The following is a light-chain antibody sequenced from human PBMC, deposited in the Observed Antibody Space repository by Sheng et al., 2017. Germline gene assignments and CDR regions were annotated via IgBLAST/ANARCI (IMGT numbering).Light chain of an antibody. J-gene: IGKJ3*01. CDR3: QQYNTYPFT. CDR2: KAS. CDR1: QSVNIW. Sequence: DIQMSQYPSTLSASVGDRVTITCRASQSVNIWLAWFQQKPGKAPKVLIYKASSLEIGVPSRFSGSGSGTEFTLTISSLQPDDFATYYCQQYNTYPFTFGPGTKVDIK. V-gene: IGKV1-5*03.